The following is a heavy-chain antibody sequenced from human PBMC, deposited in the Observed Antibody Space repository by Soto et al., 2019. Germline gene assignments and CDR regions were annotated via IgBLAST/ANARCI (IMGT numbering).Heavy chain of an antibody. CDR1: GFTFSSHD. V-gene: IGHV3-23*01. J-gene: IGHJ4*02. Sequence: EVQLLESGGGLVQPGGSLRLSCAASGFTFSSHDMSWVRQAPGKGLEWVSSTIDSGGRSYHADSVRGRFTISRDNSKNTLYHQMNSLRADDTAIYYCAKDKMEQWLVGGYYDYWGQGALVTVSS. D-gene: IGHD6-19*01. CDR2: TIDSGGRS. CDR3: AKDKMEQWLVGGYYDY.